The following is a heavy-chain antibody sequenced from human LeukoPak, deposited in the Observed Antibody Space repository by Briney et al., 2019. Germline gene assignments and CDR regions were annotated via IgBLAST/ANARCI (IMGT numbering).Heavy chain of an antibody. CDR2: ISYDGSNK. CDR1: GFTFSSYG. V-gene: IGHV3-30*18. Sequence: GGSLRLSCAASGFTFSSYGMHWVRQAPGKGLEWVAVISYDGSNKYYADSVKGRFTISRDNSENTLYLQMNSLRAEDTAVYYCAKVSPTIPFDYWGQGTLVTVSS. D-gene: IGHD5-12*01. J-gene: IGHJ4*02. CDR3: AKVSPTIPFDY.